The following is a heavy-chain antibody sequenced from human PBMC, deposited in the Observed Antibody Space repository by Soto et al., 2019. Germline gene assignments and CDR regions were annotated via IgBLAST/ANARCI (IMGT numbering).Heavy chain of an antibody. D-gene: IGHD3-10*01. CDR2: IYYSGST. V-gene: IGHV4-39*01. CDR3: AKGGSGSYSNAFDI. J-gene: IGHJ3*02. CDR1: GGSISSSSYY. Sequence: SETLSLTCTVSGGSISSSSYYWGWIRQPPGKGLEWIGSIYYSGSTYYNPSLKSRVTISVDTSKNQFSLKLSSVTAADTAVYYCAKGGSGSYSNAFDIWGQGTMVNVSS.